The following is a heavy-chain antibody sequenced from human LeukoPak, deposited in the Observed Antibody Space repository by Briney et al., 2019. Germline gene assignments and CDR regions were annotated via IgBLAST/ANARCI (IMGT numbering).Heavy chain of an antibody. V-gene: IGHV3-7*01. J-gene: IGHJ4*02. Sequence: VGSLRLSCAASGFTFSAYWMTWVRQAPGKRLDWLANIKTDVSEKYYVDSVKGRFPISTDNANNSLYLKINSLMVDDTGVYFCASYLYWWSDLGFWGQGTLVTVSS. CDR3: ASYLYWWSDLGF. D-gene: IGHD2-8*02. CDR1: GFTFSAYW. CDR2: IKTDVSEK.